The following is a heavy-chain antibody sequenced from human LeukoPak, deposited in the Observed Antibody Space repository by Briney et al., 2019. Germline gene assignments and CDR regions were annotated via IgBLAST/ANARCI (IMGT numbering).Heavy chain of an antibody. CDR3: ARWGSWYFDY. D-gene: IGHD6-13*01. Sequence: SETLSLTCTVSGGSISSSSYYWGWIRQPPGKGLEWIGEIYHSGSTNYNPSLKSRVTISVDKSKNQFSLELSSVTAADTAVYYCARWGSWYFDYWGQGTLVTVSS. CDR2: IYHSGST. J-gene: IGHJ4*02. V-gene: IGHV4-39*07. CDR1: GGSISSSSYY.